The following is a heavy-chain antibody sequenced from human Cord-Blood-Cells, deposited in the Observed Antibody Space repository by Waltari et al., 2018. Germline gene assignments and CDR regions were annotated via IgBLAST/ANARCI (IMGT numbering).Heavy chain of an antibody. D-gene: IGHD3-10*01. CDR2: FDREDGKT. J-gene: IGHJ3*02. Sequence: QVQLVQSGAEVKKPGASVKVTCKVSGYPLTELSMHWLRQAPGQGLEWVGGFDREDGKTTNHPKSPGIVTTTEDTSTDTAYMELSSLRSEHTAVYDCATRNASVPDAFDIWSQVTMVTVSS. CDR3: ATRNASVPDAFDI. CDR1: GYPLTELS. V-gene: IGHV1-24*01.